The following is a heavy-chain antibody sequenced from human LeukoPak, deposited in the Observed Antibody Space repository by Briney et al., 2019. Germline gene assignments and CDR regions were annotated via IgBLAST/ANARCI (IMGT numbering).Heavy chain of an antibody. V-gene: IGHV4-59*12. D-gene: IGHD2-21*02. CDR2: IYYSGST. Sequence: SETLSLTCTVSGGSISSYYWSWIRQPPGKGLEWIGYIYYSGSTNYNPSLKSRVTISVDTSKNQFSLKLSSVTAADTAVYYCARGLNCGGDCYPYSDYGMDVWGQGTTVTVSS. CDR3: ARGLNCGGDCYPYSDYGMDV. CDR1: GGSISSYY. J-gene: IGHJ6*02.